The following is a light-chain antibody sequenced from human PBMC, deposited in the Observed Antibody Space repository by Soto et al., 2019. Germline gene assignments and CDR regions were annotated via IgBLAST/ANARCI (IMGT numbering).Light chain of an antibody. CDR2: GNI. CDR1: SSNIGAGYD. J-gene: IGLJ2*01. Sequence: QPVLTQPPSVSGAPGQRVTISCTGSSSNIGAGYDVHWYQQVPGTAPKLLIYGNINRPSGVPDRFSGSKSGTSASLAITGLQVDDEADYYCQSYDSSLTVVFGGGTKLTVL. CDR3: QSYDSSLTVV. V-gene: IGLV1-40*01.